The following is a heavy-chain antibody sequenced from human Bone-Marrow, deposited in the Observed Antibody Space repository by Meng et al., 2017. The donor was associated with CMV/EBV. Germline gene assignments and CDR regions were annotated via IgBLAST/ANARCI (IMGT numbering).Heavy chain of an antibody. CDR1: GGSINFFF. J-gene: IGHJ3*01. D-gene: IGHD3-22*01. CDR3: ARDYRVISGYYDAFSV. Sequence: SETLSLTCTVSGGSINFFFCNWIRQSPGKGLEWIGSIYYTGSTDYNPSLESRVTISVDTSKNQCSLKLSSVTAADTAIYYCARDYRVISGYYDAFSVWGQGEMVT. CDR2: IYYTGST. V-gene: IGHV4-59*01.